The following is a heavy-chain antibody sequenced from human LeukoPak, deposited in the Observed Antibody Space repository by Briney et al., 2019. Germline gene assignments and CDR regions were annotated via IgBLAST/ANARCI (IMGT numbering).Heavy chain of an antibody. CDR2: IKQDGSEK. CDR1: GFTFSKHW. Sequence: GGSLRLSCAASGFTFSKHWMNWVRQAPGKGLEWVANIKQDGSEKYYVDSVKGRFTISRDNSKNTLYLQMNSLRAEDTAVYYCAKYSRSGPDYWGQGTLVTVSS. V-gene: IGHV3-7*03. D-gene: IGHD2-15*01. J-gene: IGHJ4*02. CDR3: AKYSRSGPDY.